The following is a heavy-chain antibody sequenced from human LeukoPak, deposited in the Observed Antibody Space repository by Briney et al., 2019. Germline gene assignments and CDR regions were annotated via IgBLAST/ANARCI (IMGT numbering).Heavy chain of an antibody. V-gene: IGHV4-34*01. Sequence: SETLSLTCAVYGGSFSGYYWSWIRQLPGKGLEWIGDINHSGDTNYNPSLKSRVTISVNTSKNQFSLKLSSVTAADTAVYYCARHYDSSGYYFNWARDYFDYWGQGTLVTVSS. CDR2: INHSGDT. CDR1: GGSFSGYY. J-gene: IGHJ4*02. CDR3: ARHYDSSGYYFNWARDYFDY. D-gene: IGHD3-22*01.